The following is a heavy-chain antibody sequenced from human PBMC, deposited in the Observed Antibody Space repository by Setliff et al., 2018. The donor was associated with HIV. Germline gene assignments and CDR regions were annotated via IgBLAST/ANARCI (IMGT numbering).Heavy chain of an antibody. D-gene: IGHD2-2*01. Sequence: GESLKISCAASGFTFSTYSLNWVRQAPGKGLEWISCISSSSSSIYYADPVKGRFTIPRDNAKNSLYLQMKSLRAEDTALYYCATDSPSFYWGQGTLVTVSS. J-gene: IGHJ4*02. CDR1: GFTFSTYS. CDR3: ATDSPSFY. V-gene: IGHV3-48*01. CDR2: ISSSSSSI.